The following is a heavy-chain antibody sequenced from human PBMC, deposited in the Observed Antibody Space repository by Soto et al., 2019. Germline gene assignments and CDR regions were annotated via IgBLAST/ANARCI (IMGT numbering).Heavy chain of an antibody. CDR1: GGTFSSYA. J-gene: IGHJ4*02. Sequence: QVQLVQSGAEVKKPGSSVKVSCKASGGTFSSYAISWVRQAPGQGLEWMGGIIPIFDTANYAQKFQGRVTITADESTSTAYMELSSLRSEDTAVYYCAQTLLRENSAHCSGGSCYPPLDYWGQGTLVTVSS. CDR3: AQTLLRENSAHCSGGSCYPPLDY. CDR2: IIPIFDTA. D-gene: IGHD2-15*01. V-gene: IGHV1-69*01.